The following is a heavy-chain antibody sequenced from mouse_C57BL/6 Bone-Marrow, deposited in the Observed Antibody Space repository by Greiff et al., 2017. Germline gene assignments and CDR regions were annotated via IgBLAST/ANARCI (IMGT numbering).Heavy chain of an antibody. CDR1: GYTFTSYW. D-gene: IGHD2-10*01. J-gene: IGHJ4*01. Sequence: QVQLQQPGAELVMPGASVKLSCKASGYTFTSYWMHWVKQRPGQGLEWIGEIDPSDSYTNYNQKFKGKSTLTVDKSSSTAYMQLISLTSEDSAVYYCASHSYYYAMDYWGQGTSGTVSS. CDR2: IDPSDSYT. CDR3: ASHSYYYAMDY. V-gene: IGHV1-69*01.